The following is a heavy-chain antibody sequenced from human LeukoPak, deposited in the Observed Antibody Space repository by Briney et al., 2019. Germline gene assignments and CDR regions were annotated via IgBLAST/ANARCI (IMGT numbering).Heavy chain of an antibody. V-gene: IGHV6-1*01. Sequence: SQTLSLTCAISGDSVSSNSAAWNWIRQSPSRGLEWLGRTYYRSKWYNDYAVSVKSRITINPDTSKNQFSLQLNSVTPEDTAVYYCARDSGEPTVTAYYYYYGMDVWGQGTTVTVSS. CDR2: TYYRSKWYN. CDR1: GDSVSSNSAA. CDR3: ARDSGEPTVTAYYYYYGMDV. J-gene: IGHJ6*02. D-gene: IGHD4-17*01.